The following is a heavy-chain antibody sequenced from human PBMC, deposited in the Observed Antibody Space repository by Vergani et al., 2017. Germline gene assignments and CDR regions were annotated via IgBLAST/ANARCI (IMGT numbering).Heavy chain of an antibody. D-gene: IGHD2-2*01. Sequence: EVQLLESGGGLVQPGGSLRLSCAASGFTFSSYAMSWVRQAPGKGLEWVSAISGSGGSTYYADSVEGRFTISRDNSKNTRYLQMTSLRAEDTAVYYCAKSSSTLMIVVPAAPLDDWGQGTLVTVSS. J-gene: IGHJ4*02. CDR2: ISGSGGST. CDR1: GFTFSSYA. CDR3: AKSSSTLMIVVPAAPLDD. V-gene: IGHV3-23*01.